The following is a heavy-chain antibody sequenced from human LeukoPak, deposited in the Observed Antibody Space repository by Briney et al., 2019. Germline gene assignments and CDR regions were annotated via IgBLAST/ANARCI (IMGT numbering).Heavy chain of an antibody. J-gene: IGHJ6*02. CDR1: GGSISSGGNY. Sequence: RSSETLSLTCTVSGGSISSGGNYWSWIRQNPGKGLEWIGYINYSGSTYYNPSLKSRVTISVDTSKNQFSLKLSSVTAADTAVYYCARNELISSNYYYYGMDVWGQRTTVTVSS. CDR2: INYSGST. V-gene: IGHV4-31*03. CDR3: ARNELISSNYYYYGMDV.